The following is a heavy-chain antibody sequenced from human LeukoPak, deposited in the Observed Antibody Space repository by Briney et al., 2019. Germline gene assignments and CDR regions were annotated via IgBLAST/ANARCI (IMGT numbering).Heavy chain of an antibody. J-gene: IGHJ4*02. Sequence: PSETLSLTCAVSGGSLSSNNWWSWVRQPPGKGLEWIGEIYHSGSANYNPSLKSRVTISVDKSQNQFSLNLSSVTAADTAVYYCANKRNTAPYYFDYWGQGTLVTVSS. CDR2: IYHSGSA. V-gene: IGHV4-4*02. D-gene: IGHD5-18*01. CDR3: ANKRNTAPYYFDY. CDR1: GGSLSSNNW.